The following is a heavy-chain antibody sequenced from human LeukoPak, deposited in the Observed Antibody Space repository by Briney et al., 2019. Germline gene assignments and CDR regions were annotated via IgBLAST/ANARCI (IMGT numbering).Heavy chain of an antibody. CDR3: ARENSGGYREFDY. V-gene: IGHV4-4*07. CDR2: TYTSGST. D-gene: IGHD1-26*01. CDR1: GGSISRYY. J-gene: IGHJ4*02. Sequence: SETLSLTCTVSGGSISRYYWSWIRQPAGKGREWIGRTYTSGSTNYNASLKSRVSMSVDTSKNQFSLKLSSVTAADTAVFYCARENSGGYREFDYWGQGTLVTVSS.